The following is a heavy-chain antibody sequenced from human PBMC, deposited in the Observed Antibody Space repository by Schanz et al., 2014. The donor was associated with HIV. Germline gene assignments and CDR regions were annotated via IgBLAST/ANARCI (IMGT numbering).Heavy chain of an antibody. V-gene: IGHV3-30*18. CDR3: AKDRITGTTGVPYYYYGMDV. D-gene: IGHD1-7*01. CDR2: ISYDGSNK. CDR1: GLSFNDAW. J-gene: IGHJ6*02. Sequence: VQLVESGGGLVKPGGSLRLSCAASGLSFNDAWMTWVRQAPGKGLEWVAVISYDGSNKYYADSVKGRFTISRDNSKNTLYLQMNSLRAEDTAVYYCAKDRITGTTGVPYYYYGMDVWGQGTTVTVSS.